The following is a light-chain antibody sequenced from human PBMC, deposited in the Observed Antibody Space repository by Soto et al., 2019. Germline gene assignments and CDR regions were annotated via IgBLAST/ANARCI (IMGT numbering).Light chain of an antibody. Sequence: DIQMTQSPSTLSASVGDRVTITCRASLSISNWLAWYQQKPGKAPKFLIYDASSLESGVPSRFSGSGSGTEFTLTISSLQPDDFATYYCQQYNTYSLTFGGGTKVEIK. CDR1: LSISNW. CDR2: DAS. CDR3: QQYNTYSLT. J-gene: IGKJ4*01. V-gene: IGKV1-5*01.